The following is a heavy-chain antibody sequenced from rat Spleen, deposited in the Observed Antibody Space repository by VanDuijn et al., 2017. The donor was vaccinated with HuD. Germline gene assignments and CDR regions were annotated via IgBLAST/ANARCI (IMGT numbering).Heavy chain of an antibody. CDR2: ISSDGGST. J-gene: IGHJ2*01. CDR3: AKTGPGIEDY. Sequence: EVQLVESDGGLVQPGRSLKLSCATSGFAFSDCYMAWVRQAPTKGLEWVATISSDGGSTYYPDSVKGRFTISRDNAENTVYLQMNSLRSEDTATYYCAKTGPGIEDYWGQGVTVTVSS. CDR1: GFAFSDCY. V-gene: IGHV5-29*01. D-gene: IGHD1-4*01.